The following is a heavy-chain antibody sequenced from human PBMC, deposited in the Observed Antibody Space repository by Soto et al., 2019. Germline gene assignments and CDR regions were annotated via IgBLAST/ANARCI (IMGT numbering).Heavy chain of an antibody. CDR2: ISSNGGST. CDR3: AREYSGRYGNAFDV. V-gene: IGHV3-64*01. Sequence: GSLRLSCTSPGFTFSSYAMHWVRQAPGKGLEYVSAISSNGGSTYYANSVKGRFTISRDNSKNTLYLQMGSLRAEDMAVYYWAREYSGRYGNAFDVWGKGTMVTVSS. J-gene: IGHJ3*01. CDR1: GFTFSSYA. D-gene: IGHD1-26*01.